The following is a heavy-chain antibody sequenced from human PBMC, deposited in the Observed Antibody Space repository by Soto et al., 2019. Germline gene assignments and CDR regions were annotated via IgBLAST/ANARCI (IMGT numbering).Heavy chain of an antibody. CDR2: INPSGGST. V-gene: IGHV1-46*01. CDR1: GYTFTIYY. D-gene: IGHD3-22*01. Sequence: ASVKVSCKASGYTFTIYYMHWVRQAPGQGLEWMGIINPSGGSTSYAQKFQGRVTMTRETSTSTVYMELSSLRSEDTAVYYCARAITRYYDSSGYYYVSEYFQHWGQGTLVTVSS. J-gene: IGHJ1*01. CDR3: ARAITRYYDSSGYYYVSEYFQH.